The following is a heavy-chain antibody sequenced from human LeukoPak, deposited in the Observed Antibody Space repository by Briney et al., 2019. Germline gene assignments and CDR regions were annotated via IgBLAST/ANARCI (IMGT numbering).Heavy chain of an antibody. CDR1: GFTFSSYG. CDR2: ISYDGSNK. D-gene: IGHD2-15*01. Sequence: PGGSLRLSCAASGFTFSSYGMHWFRQAPGKGLEWVAVISYDGSNKYYADSVKGRFTISRDNSKNTLYLQMNSLRAEDTAVYYCAKMVAATYYWGQGTLVTVSS. J-gene: IGHJ4*02. V-gene: IGHV3-30*18. CDR3: AKMVAATYY.